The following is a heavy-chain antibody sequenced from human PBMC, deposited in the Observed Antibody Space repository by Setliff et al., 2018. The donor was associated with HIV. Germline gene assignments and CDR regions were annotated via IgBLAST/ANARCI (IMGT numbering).Heavy chain of an antibody. J-gene: IGHJ6*04. CDR2: IYHTGSS. V-gene: IGHV4-38-2*02. Sequence: PSETLSLTCDVSGFSISSRYYWGWIRQSPGKGLEWIGNIYHTGSSYYNPSLNDRATISLDTSKNQFSLKLNSVTAADTAVYYCARDVLDVWGNGTTVTVSS. CDR3: ARDVLDV. CDR1: GFSISSRYY.